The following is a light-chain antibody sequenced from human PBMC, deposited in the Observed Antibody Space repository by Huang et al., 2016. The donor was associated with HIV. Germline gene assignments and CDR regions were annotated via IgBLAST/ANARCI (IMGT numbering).Light chain of an antibody. J-gene: IGKJ4*01. CDR1: QSIKNN. CDR3: QQYNNWPPLLT. CDR2: GAS. V-gene: IGKV3-15*01. Sequence: EIVLTQSPATLSLSPGERAALSCRATQSIKNNLAWYQQKPGQSPRPLIYGASTRATGIPGRFRGSGSGTEFTLTINSLPSEDFAIHYCQQYNNWPPLLTFGGGTKVEIK.